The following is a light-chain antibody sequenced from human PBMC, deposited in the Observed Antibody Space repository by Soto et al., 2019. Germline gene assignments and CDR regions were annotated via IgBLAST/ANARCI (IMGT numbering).Light chain of an antibody. CDR2: EVS. J-gene: IGLJ3*02. CDR1: SSDVGAYNY. V-gene: IGLV2-14*01. Sequence: QSALTQPASVSGSPGQSITISCTGTSSDVGAYNYVSWHQQHPGKAPKLMIYEVSSRPSGVSNRFSGSKSGNTASLTISGLQAEDEADYYCASYTSSSTWVFGGGTKLTVL. CDR3: ASYTSSSTWV.